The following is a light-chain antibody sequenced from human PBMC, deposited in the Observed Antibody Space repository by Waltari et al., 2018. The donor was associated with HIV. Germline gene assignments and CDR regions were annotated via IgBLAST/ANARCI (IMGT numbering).Light chain of an antibody. CDR3: ATWDDSLNGRWV. J-gene: IGLJ3*02. CDR1: RPTVGSNT. CDR2: SKN. Sequence: QSVLPQPPSASGTPGQRVTISCSARRPTVGSNTVNWSEQLTGTTPKLLIYSKNQRPSGVPDRFSGSKSGTSASLAISGLQSEDEADYYCATWDDSLNGRWVFGGGTKLTVL. V-gene: IGLV1-44*01.